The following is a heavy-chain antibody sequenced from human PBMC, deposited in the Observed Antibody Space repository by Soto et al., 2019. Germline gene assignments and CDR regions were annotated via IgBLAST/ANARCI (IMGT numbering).Heavy chain of an antibody. V-gene: IGHV3-23*01. CDR1: GFTFNNYA. CDR3: AKLGSSAWSPHYYFDY. Sequence: GGSLRLSCAASGFTFNNYAMGWVRQAPGKGLEWVSAITGSGSDTYYLDSVKGRFTISRDNSKNTLFLQVNSLRAEDTAIYYCAKLGSSAWSPHYYFDYSGQGTPVTVSS. D-gene: IGHD3-10*01. J-gene: IGHJ4*02. CDR2: ITGSGSDT.